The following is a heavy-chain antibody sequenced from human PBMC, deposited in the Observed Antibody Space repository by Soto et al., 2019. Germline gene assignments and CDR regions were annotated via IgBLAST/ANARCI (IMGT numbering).Heavy chain of an antibody. Sequence: SVKVSCKASGGTFSSYTISWVRQAPGQGLEWMGRIIPILGIANYAQKFQGRATITADKSTSTAYMELSSLRSEDTAVYYCARGPRTVENWYFDLWGRGTLVTVSS. CDR1: GGTFSSYT. D-gene: IGHD4-17*01. J-gene: IGHJ2*01. CDR3: ARGPRTVENWYFDL. V-gene: IGHV1-69*02. CDR2: IIPILGIA.